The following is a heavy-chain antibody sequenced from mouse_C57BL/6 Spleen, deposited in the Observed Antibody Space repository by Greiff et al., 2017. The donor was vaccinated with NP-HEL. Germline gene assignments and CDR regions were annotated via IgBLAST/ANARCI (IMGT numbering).Heavy chain of an antibody. CDR3: ATNSNYVLYYAMDY. CDR1: GFTFSDYG. D-gene: IGHD2-5*01. Sequence: DVQLVESGGGLVKPGGSLKLSCAASGFTFSDYGMHWVRQAPEKGLEWVAYISSGSSTIYYADTVKGRFTISRDNAKNTLFLQMTSLRSEDTAMYYCATNSNYVLYYAMDYWGQGTSVTVSS. J-gene: IGHJ4*01. CDR2: ISSGSSTI. V-gene: IGHV5-17*01.